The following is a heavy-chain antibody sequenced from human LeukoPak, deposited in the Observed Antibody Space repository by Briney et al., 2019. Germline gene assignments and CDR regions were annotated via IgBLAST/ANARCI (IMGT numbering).Heavy chain of an antibody. Sequence: SQTLSLTCTVSGGSISSGNYYWSWIRQHPGKGLEWIGYIYYSGSTYYNPSLKSRVTISVDTSKNQFSLKLSSVTAADTAVYYCARRVTVTTSWFDPWGQGTLVTVSS. D-gene: IGHD4-17*01. J-gene: IGHJ5*02. CDR3: ARRVTVTTSWFDP. CDR1: GGSISSGNYY. V-gene: IGHV4-31*03. CDR2: IYYSGST.